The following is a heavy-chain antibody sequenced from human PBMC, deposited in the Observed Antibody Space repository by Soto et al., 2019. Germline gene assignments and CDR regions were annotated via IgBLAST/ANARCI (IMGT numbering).Heavy chain of an antibody. CDR3: ARASVRDCSTTTCFTRHNWFDP. Sequence: QVQLLQSGAELKKPGASVKVSCKASGYIITGYYMHWVRQAPGQGLEWMGWINPNTGATNYARKFQDRVTMSRDTSLNSVYMELSRLRSDDKAVYYCARASVRDCSTTTCFTRHNWFDPWGQGTLFPVSS. V-gene: IGHV1-2*02. CDR1: GYIITGYY. CDR2: INPNTGAT. D-gene: IGHD2-2*02. J-gene: IGHJ5*02.